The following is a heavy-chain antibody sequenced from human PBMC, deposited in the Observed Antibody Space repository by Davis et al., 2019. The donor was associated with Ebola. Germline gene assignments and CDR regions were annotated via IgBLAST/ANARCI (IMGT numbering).Heavy chain of an antibody. CDR2: IRSKANSYAT. Sequence: PGGSLRLSCAASGLTFSGPAMHWVRQASGKGLEWVGRIRSKANSYATAYAASVKGRFTISRDDSKNTAYLQMNSLKTEDTAVYYCTITYGSGSYLSDYWGQGTLVTVSS. CDR1: GLTFSGPA. CDR3: TITYGSGSYLSDY. D-gene: IGHD3-10*01. V-gene: IGHV3-73*01. J-gene: IGHJ4*02.